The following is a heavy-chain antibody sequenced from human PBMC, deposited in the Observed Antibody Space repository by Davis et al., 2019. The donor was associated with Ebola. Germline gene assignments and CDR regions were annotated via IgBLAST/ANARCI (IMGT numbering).Heavy chain of an antibody. J-gene: IGHJ4*02. CDR2: ISAYNGNT. CDR1: GYTFTSYG. Sequence: AASVKVSCKASGYTFTSYGISWVRQAPGQGLEWMGWISAYNGNTNYAQKLQGRVTMTTDTSTSTAYMELRSLRSDDTAVYYCAMNGANNFGFISVYWGQGTLVTVSS. CDR3: AMNGANNFGFISVY. D-gene: IGHD4/OR15-4a*01. V-gene: IGHV1-18*01.